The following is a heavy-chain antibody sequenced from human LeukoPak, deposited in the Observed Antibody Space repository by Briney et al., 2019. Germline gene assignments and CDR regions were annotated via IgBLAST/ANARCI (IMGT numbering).Heavy chain of an antibody. CDR1: GGSISSSNW. CDR2: IYHSGST. CDR3: ARNSYSYGDVFDY. D-gene: IGHD5-18*01. J-gene: IGHJ4*02. V-gene: IGHV4-4*02. Sequence: KPSETLSLTCAVSGGSISSSNWWGWVRQPPGKGLEWIGEIYHSGSTNYNPSLKSRVTISIDKSKNQFSLKLSSVTAADTAVYHCARNSYSYGDVFDYWGQGTLVTVSS.